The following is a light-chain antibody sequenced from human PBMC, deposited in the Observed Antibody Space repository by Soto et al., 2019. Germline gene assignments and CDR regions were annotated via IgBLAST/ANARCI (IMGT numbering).Light chain of an antibody. CDR2: DAS. CDR1: ESVRDN. J-gene: IGKJ1*01. CDR3: HQYNSWST. Sequence: ERLMTQSPATLSVSPWDTATLSCRSSESVRDNLAWYQQKPGQAPRLLIYDASKRATDIPPRFSGGGSGTEFTLTISSLQSEDFAVYHCHQYNSWSTFGQGTKVDNK. V-gene: IGKV3-15*01.